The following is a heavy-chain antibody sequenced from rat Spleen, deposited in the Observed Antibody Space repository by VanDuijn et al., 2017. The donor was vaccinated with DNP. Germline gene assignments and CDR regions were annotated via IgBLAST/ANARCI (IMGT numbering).Heavy chain of an antibody. CDR3: GGPFTG. V-gene: IGHV2-41*01. CDR2: IWNTGGT. D-gene: IGHD4-1*01. CDR1: GFSLTGYN. Sequence: QVQLKESGPGLVQPSQTLSLTCTVAGFSLTGYNVHWVRQPPGKGLEWMGIIWNTGGTRYNSALKSRLTIIKDTSKSQVFLKMNSLQTEDTATYYCGGPFTGWGQGVMVTVSS. J-gene: IGHJ2*01.